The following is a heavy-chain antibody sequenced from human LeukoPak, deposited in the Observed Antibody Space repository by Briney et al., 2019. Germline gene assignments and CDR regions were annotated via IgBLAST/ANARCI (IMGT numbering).Heavy chain of an antibody. J-gene: IGHJ4*02. D-gene: IGHD2-15*01. V-gene: IGHV3-23*01. CDR3: AKADYCSGGSCYSLGFDY. CDR2: ISGSGGST. Sequence: GGSLRLSCAASGFTFSSYGMSWVRQAPGKGLEWVSAISGSGGSTYYADSVKGRFTISRDNSKNTLYLQMNSLRAEDTAVYYCAKADYCSGGSCYSLGFDYWGQGTLVTVSS. CDR1: GFTFSSYG.